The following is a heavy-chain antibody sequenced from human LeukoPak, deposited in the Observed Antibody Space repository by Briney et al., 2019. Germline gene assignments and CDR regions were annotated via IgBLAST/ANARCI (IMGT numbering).Heavy chain of an antibody. CDR1: GYTFTGYY. V-gene: IGHV1-2*02. CDR3: ASYSGLRLGELSLYLIDY. CDR2: INPNSGGT. D-gene: IGHD3-16*02. Sequence: GASVKVSCKASGYTFTGYYIHWVRQAPGQGLEWMGWINPNSGGTNYAQKFQGRVTMTRDTSISTAYMELSRLRSDDTAVYYCASYSGLRLGELSLYLIDYWGQGTLVTVSS. J-gene: IGHJ4*02.